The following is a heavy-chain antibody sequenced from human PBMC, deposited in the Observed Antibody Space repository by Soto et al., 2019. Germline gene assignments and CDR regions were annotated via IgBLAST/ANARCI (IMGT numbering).Heavy chain of an antibody. CDR1: GGSFSGYY. CDR2: INHSGST. V-gene: IGHV4-34*01. D-gene: IGHD6-13*01. Sequence: SETLSLTCAVYGGSFSGYYWSWIRQPPGKGLEWIGEINHSGSTNYNPSLKSRVTISVDTSKNQFSLKLSSVTAADTAVYYCARVNRAGYYYYYGMDVWGQGTTVTVSS. J-gene: IGHJ6*02. CDR3: ARVNRAGYYYYYGMDV.